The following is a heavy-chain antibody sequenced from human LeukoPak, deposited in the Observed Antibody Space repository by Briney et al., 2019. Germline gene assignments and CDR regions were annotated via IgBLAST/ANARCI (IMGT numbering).Heavy chain of an antibody. CDR2: INPNSGGT. CDR1: GYTFTGYY. J-gene: IGHJ4*02. V-gene: IGHV1-2*02. Sequence: ASVKVSRKASGYTFTGYYMDWVRQASGQGLEWMGWINPNSGGTNYAQKFQGRVTMTRDTSISTAYMELSRLRSDDTAVYYCARAAHVYYFDYWGQGTLVTVSS. CDR3: ARAAHVYYFDY.